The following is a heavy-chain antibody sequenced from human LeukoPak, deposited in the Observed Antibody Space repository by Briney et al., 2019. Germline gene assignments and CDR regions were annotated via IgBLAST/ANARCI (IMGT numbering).Heavy chain of an antibody. J-gene: IGHJ4*02. CDR2: ISVSSGRT. CDR3: AKRGPGYDKSTYPPHYFDY. V-gene: IGHV3-23*01. D-gene: IGHD3-22*01. CDR1: GFTFITYA. Sequence: GGSLRLSCAASGFTFITYAMSWVRQAPGKGPEWVSGISVSSGRTDYADSVKGRFTISRDNSKNTLYLQMNSLRAEDTAVYYCAKRGPGYDKSTYPPHYFDYWGQGTLVTVSS.